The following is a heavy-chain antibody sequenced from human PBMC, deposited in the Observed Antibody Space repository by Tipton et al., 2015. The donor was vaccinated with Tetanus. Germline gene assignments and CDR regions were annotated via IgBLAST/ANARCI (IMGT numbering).Heavy chain of an antibody. J-gene: IGHJ5*02. Sequence: SLRLSCAASGFTFSSYWMHWVRQAPGKGLVWVSRIRFDGSFTSYADSVKGRFTISRDNAKNTLYLQMNSLRAEDTAVYYCARDHGPSQFEPWGQGTLVTVSS. CDR1: GFTFSSYW. V-gene: IGHV3-74*01. CDR2: IRFDGSFT. CDR3: ARDHGPSQFEP.